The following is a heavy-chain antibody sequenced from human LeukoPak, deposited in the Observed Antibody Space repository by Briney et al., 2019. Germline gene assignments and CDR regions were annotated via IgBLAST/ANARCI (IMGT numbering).Heavy chain of an antibody. J-gene: IGHJ4*02. CDR2: IYYSGST. V-gene: IGHV4-39*07. CDR3: AREVNSSTWRPLDF. CDR1: GGSISSSSYY. D-gene: IGHD6-13*01. Sequence: TSSETLSLTCTVSGGSISSSSYYWGWISQPPGKGLEWIGSIYYSGSTYYNPSLKSRVTISVDTSKNQFSLKLTSMTAADTAVYYCAREVNSSTWRPLDFWGQGTLVTVSS.